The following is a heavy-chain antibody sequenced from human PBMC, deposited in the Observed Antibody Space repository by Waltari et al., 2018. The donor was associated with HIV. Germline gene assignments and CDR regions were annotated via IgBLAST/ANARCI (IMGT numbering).Heavy chain of an antibody. V-gene: IGHV3-49*04. CDR1: GFNFGALA. D-gene: IGHD2-21*02. CDR2: IRSKPDGGTR. Sequence: EVPLVESGGGLVQPGRALSRACKASGFNFGALALTCVGQAPGKGLGWLGFIRSKPDGGTREYAASVKGRFTISRDDSKNIAFLQMDSLKIEDTAVYYCARGVNLRCTGDCYSAYWGQGTLVTVSS. CDR3: ARGVNLRCTGDCYSAY. J-gene: IGHJ4*02.